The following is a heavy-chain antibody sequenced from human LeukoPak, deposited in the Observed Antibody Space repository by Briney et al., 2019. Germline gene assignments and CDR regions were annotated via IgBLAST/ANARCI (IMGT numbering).Heavy chain of an antibody. CDR1: GYTLTSYG. Sequence: GASVKVSCKASGYTLTSYGISWVRQAPGQGLEWMGRIIPILGIANYAQKFQGRVTITADKSTSTAYMELSSLRSEDTAVYYCAIRPGEVDTAIAWGQGTLVTVSS. D-gene: IGHD5-18*01. CDR3: AIRPGEVDTAIA. CDR2: IIPILGIA. J-gene: IGHJ4*02. V-gene: IGHV1-69*04.